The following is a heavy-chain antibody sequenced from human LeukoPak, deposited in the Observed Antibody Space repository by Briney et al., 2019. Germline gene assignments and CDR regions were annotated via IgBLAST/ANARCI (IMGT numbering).Heavy chain of an antibody. CDR2: IYYSGST. J-gene: IGHJ6*02. D-gene: IGHD6-13*01. Sequence: SETLSLTCTVSGGSISSGDYYWSWIRQPPGKGLEWIGYIYYSGSTYYNPSLKSRVTISVDTSKNQFSLKLSSVTAADTAVYYCARVSIAAAGTGGYYYYGMDVWGQGTTVTVSS. CDR3: ARVSIAAAGTGGYYYYGMDV. V-gene: IGHV4-30-4*01. CDR1: GGSISSGDYY.